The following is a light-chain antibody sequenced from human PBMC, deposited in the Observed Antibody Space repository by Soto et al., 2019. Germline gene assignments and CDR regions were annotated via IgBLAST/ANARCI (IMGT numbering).Light chain of an antibody. CDR1: QSARTY. V-gene: IGKV3-11*01. J-gene: IGKJ5*01. CDR3: HQRSNWPPDT. CDR2: GAS. Sequence: EIVLTQSPGTLSLSPGERATLXXRASQSARTYLAWYQVKPGQAPRLVXYGASTRATGVPARFSGSGSGTDFTLTISSLEPEDFAVYYCHQRSNWPPDTFGQGTRLEIK.